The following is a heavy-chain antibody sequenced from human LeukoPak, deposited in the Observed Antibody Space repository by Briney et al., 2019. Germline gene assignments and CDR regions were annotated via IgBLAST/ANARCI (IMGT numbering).Heavy chain of an antibody. V-gene: IGHV3-23*01. CDR3: AKGGYFAFET. Sequence: PGGSLRLSCAASGFTFSTYDMQWVRQAPGKGLEWVSGINRSGRTYYTDSVKGRFTISRGNSKNTLYLQMNGLRAEDTAVYYCAKGGYFAFETWGQGTMVAVSS. CDR1: GFTFSTYD. J-gene: IGHJ3*02. D-gene: IGHD2-2*03. CDR2: INRSGRT.